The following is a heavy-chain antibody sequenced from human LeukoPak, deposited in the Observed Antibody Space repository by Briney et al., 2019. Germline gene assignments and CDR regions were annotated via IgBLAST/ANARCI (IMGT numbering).Heavy chain of an antibody. CDR1: GFTFSSYG. CDR2: IRFDGSNK. J-gene: IGHJ3*02. V-gene: IGHV3-30*02. D-gene: IGHD3-16*01. Sequence: GGSLRLSCAASGFTFSSYGVHWVRQAPGKGLEWLAFIRFDGSNKYYADSVKGRFTISRDNSNNTLYLQMNSLRAEDTAVYYCARAPRGGWLDAFDIWGQGTMVTASS. CDR3: ARAPRGGWLDAFDI.